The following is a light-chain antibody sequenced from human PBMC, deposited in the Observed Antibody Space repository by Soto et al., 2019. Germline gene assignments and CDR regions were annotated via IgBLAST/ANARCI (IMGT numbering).Light chain of an antibody. CDR3: QQYGISPVT. Sequence: VLTQSAGALSLSPGKRSTLSCRASQSVSSSYLAWYQQKPGQAPRLLIYGASSRATGIPDRFSGSGSGTDFTLTISRLEPEDFAVYYCQQYGISPVTFGQGTKVDNK. V-gene: IGKV3-20*01. CDR1: QSVSSSY. J-gene: IGKJ1*01. CDR2: GAS.